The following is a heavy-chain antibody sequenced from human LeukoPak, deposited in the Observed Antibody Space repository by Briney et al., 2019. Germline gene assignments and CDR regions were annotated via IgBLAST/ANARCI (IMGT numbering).Heavy chain of an antibody. J-gene: IGHJ3*02. CDR1: GFPFSSYA. V-gene: IGHV3-64*01. CDR2: ININGGST. D-gene: IGHD4-17*01. Sequence: LPGGCLRLACSASGFPFSSYAMQWVRQAPGKGLEYVSPININGGSTYYANTVKGRFTMSRDNSNNTLYLQMGSLRAEDTAVYYCAKEDRTNGDSTDAFDIWGQGTMVTVSS. CDR3: AKEDRTNGDSTDAFDI.